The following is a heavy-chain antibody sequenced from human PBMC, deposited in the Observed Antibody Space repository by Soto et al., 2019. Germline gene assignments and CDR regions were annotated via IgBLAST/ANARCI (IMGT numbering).Heavy chain of an antibody. CDR2: IKSKTDGGTT. V-gene: IGHV3-15*07. Sequence: EVQLVESGGGLVKPGGSLRLSCAASGFTFSNAWMNWVRQAPGKGLEWVGRIKSKTDGGTTDYAAPVKGRFTISRDDSKNTLYLQMNSLKNEDTAVYYCTIQNARGVPDYWGQGTLVTVSS. D-gene: IGHD3-10*01. CDR3: TIQNARGVPDY. CDR1: GFTFSNAW. J-gene: IGHJ4*02.